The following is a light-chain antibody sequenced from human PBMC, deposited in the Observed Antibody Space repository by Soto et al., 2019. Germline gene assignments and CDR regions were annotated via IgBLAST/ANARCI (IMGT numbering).Light chain of an antibody. Sequence: DIVMTQSPDSLAVSLGERATMNCKCSRSVLYKSNNKNHLAWYQQKPGQPPQLIIYWASTRESGVPERFSGSGSGTDFTLTISSLEAEDVAFYWCQQYFDVPFNFGGGTKGDIK. CDR2: WAS. CDR3: QQYFDVPFN. J-gene: IGKJ4*01. CDR1: RSVLYKSNNKNH. V-gene: IGKV4-1*01.